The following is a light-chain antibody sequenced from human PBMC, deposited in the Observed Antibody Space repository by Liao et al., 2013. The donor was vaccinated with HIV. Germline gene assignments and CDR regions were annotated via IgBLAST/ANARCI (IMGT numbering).Light chain of an antibody. CDR2: QDN. Sequence: SYELTQPPSLSVSPGQTASITCFGDKLGDKYASWYQQKPGQSPVLVIYQDNKRPSGIPERYAGSNSGITATLTISGTQAIDEADYYCQTWDTSAYVFGTGTRVTVL. CDR3: QTWDTSAYV. CDR1: KLGDKY. V-gene: IGLV3-1*01. J-gene: IGLJ1*01.